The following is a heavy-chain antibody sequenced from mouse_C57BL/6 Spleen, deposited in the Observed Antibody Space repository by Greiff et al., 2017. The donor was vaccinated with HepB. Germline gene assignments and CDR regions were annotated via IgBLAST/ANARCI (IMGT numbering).Heavy chain of an antibody. CDR1: GYSITSGYY. CDR3: AREERAFDY. D-gene: IGHD3-1*01. CDR2: ISYDGSN. Sequence: VQLKESGPGLVKPSQSLSLTCSVTGYSITSGYYWNWIRQFPGNKLEWMGYISYDGSNNYNPSLKNRISITRDTSKNQFFLKLNSVTTEDTATYYCAREERAFDYWGQGTTLTVSS. V-gene: IGHV3-6*01. J-gene: IGHJ2*01.